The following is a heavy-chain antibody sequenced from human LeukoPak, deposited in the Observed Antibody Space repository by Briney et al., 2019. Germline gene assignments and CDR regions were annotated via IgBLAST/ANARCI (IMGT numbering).Heavy chain of an antibody. CDR1: GFTFSSYG. D-gene: IGHD2-15*01. CDR3: AKDGGSSGTFDY. J-gene: IGHJ4*02. Sequence: GGSLRLSCAASGFTFSSYGMHWVRQAPGKGLEWVAVISYDGSNKYYADSVKGRFTISRDNSKNTLYLQTNSLRAEDTAVYYCAKDGGSSGTFDYWGQGTLVTVSS. CDR2: ISYDGSNK. V-gene: IGHV3-30*18.